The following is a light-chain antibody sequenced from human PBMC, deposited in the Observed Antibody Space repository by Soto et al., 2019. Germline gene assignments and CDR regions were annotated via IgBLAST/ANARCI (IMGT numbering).Light chain of an antibody. CDR1: SSDVGGYNY. CDR3: SSYTSSITVV. CDR2: EVS. J-gene: IGLJ2*01. Sequence: QSALTQPASVSGSPGQSITISCTGTSSDVGGYNYVSWYQQHPGKVPKLMIYEVSNRPSGVSNRFSGSKSDNTASLTISGLQAEDEADYYCSSYTSSITVVFGGGTKLTVL. V-gene: IGLV2-14*01.